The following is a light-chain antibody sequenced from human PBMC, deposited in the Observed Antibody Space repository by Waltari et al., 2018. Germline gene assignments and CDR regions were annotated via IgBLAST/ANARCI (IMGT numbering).Light chain of an antibody. CDR2: AAS. CDR1: QGISSW. V-gene: IGKV1-12*01. Sequence: DIQMTQSPSSVSASVGDRVTITCRASQGISSWLAWYQKKQGKAPKLLIYAASSLQSGVPERFSGSGSGTDFTLTISSLQPEDFATYYCQQANSFPPTFGQGTKVEIK. CDR3: QQANSFPPT. J-gene: IGKJ1*01.